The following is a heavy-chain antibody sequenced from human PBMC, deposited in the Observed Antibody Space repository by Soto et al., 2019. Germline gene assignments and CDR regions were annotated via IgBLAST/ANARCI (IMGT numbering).Heavy chain of an antibody. V-gene: IGHV1-18*01. D-gene: IGHD1-26*01. Sequence: ASVKVSSKASGYTFTSYGISCVRQAPGQWLEWMGWISAYNGNTNYAQKLQGRVTMTTDTSTSTAYMELRSLRSDDTAVYYCARDIVGATNNWFDPWGQGTLVTVSS. J-gene: IGHJ5*02. CDR2: ISAYNGNT. CDR1: GYTFTSYG. CDR3: ARDIVGATNNWFDP.